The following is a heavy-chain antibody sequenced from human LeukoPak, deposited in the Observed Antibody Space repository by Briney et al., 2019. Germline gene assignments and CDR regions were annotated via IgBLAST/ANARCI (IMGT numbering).Heavy chain of an antibody. D-gene: IGHD3-3*01. CDR3: ARGPRLEWFRYYYYMDV. CDR1: GGSISSSSYY. V-gene: IGHV4-39*07. J-gene: IGHJ6*03. Sequence: SETLSLTCTVSGGSISSSSYYWGWIRQPPGKGLEWIGGIYYSGSTYYNPSLKSRVTISVDTSKNQFSLKLSSVTAADTAVYYCARGPRLEWFRYYYYMDVWGKGTTVTVSS. CDR2: IYYSGST.